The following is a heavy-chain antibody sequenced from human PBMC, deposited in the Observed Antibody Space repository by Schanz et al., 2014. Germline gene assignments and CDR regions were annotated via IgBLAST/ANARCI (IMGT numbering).Heavy chain of an antibody. Sequence: EGQLAESGGGLVQPGGSLRLSCAVSGFTVSSNHMSWVRQAPGKGLEWVSALSGSGGSTYYADSVKGRFTISRDNSKNILYLQMNSLSSEDTAVYYCAKDSTHIDIVLVPTAIDYWGQGTLVTVSS. CDR3: AKDSTHIDIVLVPTAIDY. CDR1: GFTVSSNH. D-gene: IGHD2-2*01. CDR2: LSGSGGST. J-gene: IGHJ4*02. V-gene: IGHV3-23*04.